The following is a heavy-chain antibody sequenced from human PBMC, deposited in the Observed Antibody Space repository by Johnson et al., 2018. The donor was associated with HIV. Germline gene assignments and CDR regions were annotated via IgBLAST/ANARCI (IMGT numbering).Heavy chain of an antibody. CDR1: GFNFSDYY. J-gene: IGHJ3*02. CDR2: ISGSGGGA. D-gene: IGHD2-8*02. V-gene: IGHV3-23*04. CDR3: ARTQVVYAHFDI. Sequence: MLLVESGGGVVQPGRSLRLSCAASGFNFSDYYMSWVRQAPGKGLEWVSAISGSGGGAYYADAVKGRFTISRDNSKNTLYLQMNSLRAEDTAVYYCARTQVVYAHFDIWGQGTMVTVSS.